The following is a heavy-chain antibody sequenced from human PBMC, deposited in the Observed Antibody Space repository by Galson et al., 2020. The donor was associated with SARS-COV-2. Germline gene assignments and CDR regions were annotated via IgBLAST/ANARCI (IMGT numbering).Heavy chain of an antibody. CDR3: AGQQGTVTTYYYGMDV. CDR1: GFTFSSYG. V-gene: IGHV3-30*03. Sequence: GGSLRLSCAASGFTFSSYGMHWVRQAPGKGLEWVAVISYDGSNKYYADSAKGRFTISRDNSKNTLYLQMNSLRAEDTAVYYCAGQQGTVTTYYYGMDVWGQGTTVTVSS. D-gene: IGHD4-17*01. CDR2: ISYDGSNK. J-gene: IGHJ6*02.